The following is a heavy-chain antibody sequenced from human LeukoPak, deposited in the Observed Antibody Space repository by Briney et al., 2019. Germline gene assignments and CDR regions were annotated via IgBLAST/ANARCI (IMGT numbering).Heavy chain of an antibody. J-gene: IGHJ4*02. Sequence: PGGSLRLSCAASGFTFSSYAMSWVRQAPGKGLEWVSAISGSGGSTYYADSVKGRSTISRDNSKNTLYLQMNSLRAEDTAVYYYASRYDYGDYGEDYWGQGTLVTVSS. V-gene: IGHV3-23*01. CDR3: ASRYDYGDYGEDY. CDR2: ISGSGGST. CDR1: GFTFSSYA. D-gene: IGHD4-17*01.